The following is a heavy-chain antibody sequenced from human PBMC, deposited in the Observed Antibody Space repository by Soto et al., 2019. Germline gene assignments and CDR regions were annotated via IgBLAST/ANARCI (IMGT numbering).Heavy chain of an antibody. CDR3: ARGGGGPLDWFDP. Sequence: QVQLVQSGAEEKKPGASVKVSCKASGYTFTSYAMHWVRQAPGQRLGWMGWINAGNGNTKYSQKFQGRVTITRDTPVSTAYMELSSLRSEDTAVYYCARGGGGPLDWFDPWGQGTLVTVSS. CDR2: INAGNGNT. V-gene: IGHV1-3*05. J-gene: IGHJ5*02. CDR1: GYTFTSYA. D-gene: IGHD3-10*01.